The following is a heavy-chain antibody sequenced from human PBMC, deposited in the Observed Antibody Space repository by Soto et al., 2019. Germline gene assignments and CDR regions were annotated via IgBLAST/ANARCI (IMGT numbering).Heavy chain of an antibody. J-gene: IGHJ4*02. V-gene: IGHV3-9*01. CDR2: ISWNSDTI. D-gene: IGHD3-10*01. CDR1: GFTFEHYA. Sequence: EVQLVESGGGLVQPGRSLRLSCAASGFTFEHYAIHWVRQVPGKVLEWVSGISWNSDTIGYADSVKGRFTISRDNAKNSVYLQMNSLRPEDTALYYCANALPPGSYYKPLHYWGQGTLVTVSS. CDR3: ANALPPGSYYKPLHY.